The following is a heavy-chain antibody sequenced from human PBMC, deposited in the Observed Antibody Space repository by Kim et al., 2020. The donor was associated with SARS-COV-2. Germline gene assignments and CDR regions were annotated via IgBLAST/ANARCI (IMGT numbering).Heavy chain of an antibody. CDR3: ARGSPWSGESKYNWFDP. Sequence: GGSLRLSCAASGFTFSSYEMNWVRQAPGKGLEWVSYISSSGSTIYYADSVKGRFTISRDNAKNSLYLQMNSLRAEDTAVYYCARGSPWSGESKYNWFDPWGQGTLVTVSS. CDR1: GFTFSSYE. V-gene: IGHV3-48*03. J-gene: IGHJ5*02. CDR2: ISSSGSTI. D-gene: IGHD3-10*01.